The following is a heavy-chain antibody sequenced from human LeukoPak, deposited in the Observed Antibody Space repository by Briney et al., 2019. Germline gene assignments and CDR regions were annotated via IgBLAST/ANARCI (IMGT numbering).Heavy chain of an antibody. CDR2: IKQDGSEK. CDR1: GFTFSSYW. Sequence: PGGSLRLSCAASGFTFSSYWMSWVRQAPGKGLEWVANIKQDGSEKYYVDSVKGRFTIPRDNAKNSLYLQMNSLRAEDTAVYYCARALNLYYYDSSGYYSEYYFDYWGQGTLVTVSS. V-gene: IGHV3-7*03. CDR3: ARALNLYYYDSSGYYSEYYFDY. D-gene: IGHD3-22*01. J-gene: IGHJ4*02.